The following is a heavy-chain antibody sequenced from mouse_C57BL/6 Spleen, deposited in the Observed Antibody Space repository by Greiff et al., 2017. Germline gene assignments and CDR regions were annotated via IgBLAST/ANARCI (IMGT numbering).Heavy chain of an antibody. J-gene: IGHJ4*01. V-gene: IGHV5-9-1*02. CDR2: ISSGGDYI. CDR3: TRDLDSSGYELGLNYAMDY. Sequence: EVQLQESGEGLVKPGGSLKLSCAASGFTFSSYAMSWVRQTPEKRLEWVAYISSGGDYIYYADTVKGRFTISRDNARNTLYLQMSSLKSEDTAMYYCTRDLDSSGYELGLNYAMDYWGQGTSVTVSS. CDR1: GFTFSSYA. D-gene: IGHD3-2*02.